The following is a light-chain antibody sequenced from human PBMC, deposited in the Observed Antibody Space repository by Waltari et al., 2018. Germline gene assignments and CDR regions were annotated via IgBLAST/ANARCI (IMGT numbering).Light chain of an antibody. CDR2: GAS. J-gene: IGKJ1*01. CDR3: QNHERLPAV. Sequence: EIVLTQSPGTLSLSPGERATLSSRASQSIGRYLIWYQQKPGQAPRLLIYGASTRAAGIPDRFSGSGSGTDFSLTISRLEPEDFAVYYCQNHERLPAVFGRGTKVEIK. CDR1: QSIGRY. V-gene: IGKV3-20*01.